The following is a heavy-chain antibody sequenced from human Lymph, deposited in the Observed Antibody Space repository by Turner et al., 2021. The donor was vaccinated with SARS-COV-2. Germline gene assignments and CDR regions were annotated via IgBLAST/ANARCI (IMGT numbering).Heavy chain of an antibody. CDR1: GGTFSTYA. J-gene: IGHJ4*02. CDR2: TIPIFGIA. V-gene: IGHV1-69*10. D-gene: IGHD1-1*01. Sequence: QVQLVQSGVEVKKPGSSVKVSCKASGGTFSTYAISWVRQAPGQGLEWLGGTIPIFGIANYAQKFQGRVTITADKFTSTAYMELSSLRSEDTAVYYCARDATGPLGYWGRGTLVTVSS. CDR3: ARDATGPLGY.